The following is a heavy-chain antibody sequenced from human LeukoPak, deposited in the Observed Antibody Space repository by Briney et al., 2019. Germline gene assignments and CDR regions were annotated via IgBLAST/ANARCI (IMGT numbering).Heavy chain of an antibody. D-gene: IGHD2-15*01. J-gene: IGHJ4*02. CDR3: ARDKNCSGGSCYQYYFDY. CDR2: INPSGGST. V-gene: IGHV1-46*01. CDR1: GYTFTSYY. Sequence: ASVKVSCKASGYTFTSYYMHWVRQATGQGLEWMGIINPSGGSTSYAQKFQGRVTMTRDMSTSTVYMELSSLRSEDTAVYYCARDKNCSGGSCYQYYFDYWGQGTLVTVSS.